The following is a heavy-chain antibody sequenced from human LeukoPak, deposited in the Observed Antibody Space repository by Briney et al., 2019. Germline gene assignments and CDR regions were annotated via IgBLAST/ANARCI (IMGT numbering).Heavy chain of an antibody. D-gene: IGHD3-22*01. CDR2: VHSDGRST. CDR1: GFTFSNYW. Sequence: TGGSLRLSCAASGFTFSNYWMHWVRQAPGKGLVWVSRVHSDGRSTTYADSVKGRFTISRDNAKNTLYLQMNSLRVEDTAVYYCARDGVSYYYDSSGGYYFDYWGQGTLVTVSS. V-gene: IGHV3-74*01. CDR3: ARDGVSYYYDSSGGYYFDY. J-gene: IGHJ4*02.